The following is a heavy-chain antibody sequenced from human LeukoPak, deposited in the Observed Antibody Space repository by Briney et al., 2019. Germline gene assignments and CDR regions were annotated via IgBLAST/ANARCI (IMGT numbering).Heavy chain of an antibody. D-gene: IGHD4-11*01. CDR2: MIPIFGTA. Sequence: ASVKVSCKASGGTFSSYAISWVRQAPGQGLEWMGGMIPIFGTANYAQKFQGRVTITTDESTSTAYMELSSLRSEDTAVYYCARGNSYSNGPPHFDYWGQGTLVTVSS. CDR1: GGTFSSYA. J-gene: IGHJ4*02. V-gene: IGHV1-69*05. CDR3: ARGNSYSNGPPHFDY.